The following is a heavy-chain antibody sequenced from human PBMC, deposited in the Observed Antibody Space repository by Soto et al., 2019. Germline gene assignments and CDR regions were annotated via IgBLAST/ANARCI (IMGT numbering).Heavy chain of an antibody. CDR2: ISSSSSYT. CDR1: GFTFSDYY. Sequence: QVQLVESGGGLVKPGGSLRLSCAASGFTFSDYYMSWIRQAPGKGLEWVSYISSSSSYTNYADSVKGRFTISRDNAKNSLYLQMNTLRAEDTAVYYGAREGWSEQQLANFFDYLGQGTLVTVSS. V-gene: IGHV3-11*06. D-gene: IGHD6-13*01. J-gene: IGHJ4*02. CDR3: AREGWSEQQLANFFDY.